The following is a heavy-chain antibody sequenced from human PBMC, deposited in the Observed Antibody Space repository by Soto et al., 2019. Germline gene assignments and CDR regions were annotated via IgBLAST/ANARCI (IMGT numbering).Heavy chain of an antibody. CDR2: ITPMLGTS. V-gene: IGHV1-69*01. J-gene: IGHJ5*02. Sequence: QLVQSGAEVKKPGSSVKVSCQAFGGTFSKYGVSWVRQAPGQGLQWMGGITPMLGTSTITQRFHDRVTLTADEFTTVAYMELNSLTSEDTAIYYCATYRPGSSGAKWFGPWGQGTLVTVSP. D-gene: IGHD6-19*01. CDR3: ATYRPGSSGAKWFGP. CDR1: GGTFSKYG.